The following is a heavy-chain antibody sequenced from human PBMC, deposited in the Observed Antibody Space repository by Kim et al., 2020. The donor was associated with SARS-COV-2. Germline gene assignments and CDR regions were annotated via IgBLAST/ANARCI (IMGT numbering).Heavy chain of an antibody. V-gene: IGHV1-69*01. Sequence: AQKFQGRVTITADESTSTAYMELSSLRSEDTAVYYCALGVVVVPAASFDYWGQGTLVTVSS. J-gene: IGHJ4*02. CDR3: ALGVVVVPAASFDY. D-gene: IGHD2-2*01.